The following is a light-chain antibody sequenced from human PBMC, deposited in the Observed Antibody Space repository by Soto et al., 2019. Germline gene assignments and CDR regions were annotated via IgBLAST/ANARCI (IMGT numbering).Light chain of an antibody. V-gene: IGKV3-11*01. Sequence: EIVLTQSPATLSLSPGERATLSCRASQSVVSSLAWYQQKPGQSPRLLIYDTSNRATGIPARFSGSGSGTDFTLTISSLEPEDFAVYYCQQRTNWRITFGQGTRLEI. CDR1: QSVVSS. J-gene: IGKJ5*01. CDR3: QQRTNWRIT. CDR2: DTS.